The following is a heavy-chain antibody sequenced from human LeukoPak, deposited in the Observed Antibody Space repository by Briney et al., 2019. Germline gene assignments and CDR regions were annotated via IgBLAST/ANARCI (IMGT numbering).Heavy chain of an antibody. Sequence: PGGSLRLSCVGSGITFSGFELNWVRQAPGKGLDWVSYISDDGSTKTYGDSVEGRLTISRDNAKNTVSLQMNSLRLEDTGVYYCSRRFRDWGRGILVTVSS. CDR1: GITFSGFE. CDR3: SRRFRD. V-gene: IGHV3-48*03. CDR2: ISDDGSTK. J-gene: IGHJ4*02.